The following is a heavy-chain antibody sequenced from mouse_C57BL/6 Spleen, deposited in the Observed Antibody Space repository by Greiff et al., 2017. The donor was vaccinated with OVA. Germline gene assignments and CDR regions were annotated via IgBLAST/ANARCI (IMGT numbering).Heavy chain of an antibody. CDR1: GYTFTSYW. CDR3: ASIYYDYTEYFDV. D-gene: IGHD2-4*01. Sequence: VKLMESGAELVKPGASVKLSCKASGYTFTSYWMHWVKQRPGRGLEWIGRIDPNSGGTKYNEKFKSKATLTVDKPSSTAYMQLSSLTSEDSAVYYCASIYYDYTEYFDVWGTGTTVTVSS. V-gene: IGHV1-72*01. CDR2: IDPNSGGT. J-gene: IGHJ1*03.